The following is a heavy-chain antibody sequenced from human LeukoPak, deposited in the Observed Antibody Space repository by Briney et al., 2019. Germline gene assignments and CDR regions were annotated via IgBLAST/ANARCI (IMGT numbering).Heavy chain of an antibody. Sequence: PGGSLRLSCAASGFTFSSYAMRWVRQAPGKGLEWVSAISGSGGSTYYADSVKGRFTISRDNSKNTLYLQMNSLRAEDTAVYYCAKDRGQWLAFFDYWGQGTLVTVSS. CDR1: GFTFSSYA. D-gene: IGHD6-19*01. V-gene: IGHV3-23*01. J-gene: IGHJ4*02. CDR3: AKDRGQWLAFFDY. CDR2: ISGSGGST.